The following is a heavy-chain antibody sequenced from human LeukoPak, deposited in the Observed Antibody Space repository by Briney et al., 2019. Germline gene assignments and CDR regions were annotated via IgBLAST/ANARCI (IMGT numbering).Heavy chain of an antibody. V-gene: IGHV5-51*01. CDR2: IYPGDSDT. CDR1: GYSFTSYW. CDR3: ARRAVNEEEYYDYVWGSYRSDGNAFDI. Sequence: GESLKISCKGSGYSFTSYWIGWVRQMPGKGLEWMGIIYPGDSDTRYSPSFQGQVTISADKSISTAYLQWSSLKASDTAMYYCARRAVNEEEYYDYVWGSYRSDGNAFDIWGQGTMVTVSS. J-gene: IGHJ3*02. D-gene: IGHD3-16*02.